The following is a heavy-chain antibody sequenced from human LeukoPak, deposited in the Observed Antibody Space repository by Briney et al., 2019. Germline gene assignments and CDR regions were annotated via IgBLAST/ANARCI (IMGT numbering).Heavy chain of an antibody. J-gene: IGHJ4*02. CDR1: GFTFSSSD. CDR2: ISSSSSYI. D-gene: IGHD2-8*01. V-gene: IGHV3-21*01. CDR3: ARVLMPSRMDY. Sequence: GGSLRLSCAASGFTFSSSDMHWVRQAPGKGLEWVSSISSSSSYIYYADSVKGRFTISRDNAKNSLYLQMNSLRAEDTAVYYCARVLMPSRMDYWGQGTLVTVSS.